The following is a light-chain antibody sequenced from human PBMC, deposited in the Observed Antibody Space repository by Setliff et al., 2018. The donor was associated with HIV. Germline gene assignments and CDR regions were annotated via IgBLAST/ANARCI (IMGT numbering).Light chain of an antibody. V-gene: IGLV2-14*03. CDR1: SGDVGGYNY. CDR2: DVR. Sequence: QSALTQPASVSGSPGQSITISCTGTSGDVGGYNYVSWYQQLPGKVPKLMIYDVRNRPSGVSNRFSGSKSGNTASLTISGLQAEDEADYYCSSYTSSSTLVVFGGGTKVTVL. J-gene: IGLJ2*01. CDR3: SSYTSSSTLVV.